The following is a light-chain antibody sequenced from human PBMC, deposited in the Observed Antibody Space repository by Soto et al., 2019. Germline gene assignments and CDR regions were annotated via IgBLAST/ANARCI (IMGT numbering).Light chain of an antibody. CDR3: QQYGSSRT. V-gene: IGKV3-20*01. Sequence: EILFTQSPGTLSLSPGERATLSCRASQSVSSSYLAWYQQKPGQARRLLIYGASSRATGIPDRFSGSGSGTDFTITISRLEPEDSAVYYCQQYGSSRTFGQGTKVDIK. CDR1: QSVSSSY. J-gene: IGKJ1*01. CDR2: GAS.